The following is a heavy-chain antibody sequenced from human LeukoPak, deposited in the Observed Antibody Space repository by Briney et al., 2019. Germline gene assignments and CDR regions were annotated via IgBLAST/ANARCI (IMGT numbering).Heavy chain of an antibody. V-gene: IGHV3-23*01. J-gene: IGHJ5*01. D-gene: IGHD6-19*01. CDR3: AKPISGGLAVTADWFDP. CDR2: INANSGST. CDR1: GFAFSFYA. Sequence: GGSLRLSCGASGFAFSFYAMSWLRQPPGKGLEWVSTINANSGSTSYAASVRGRFTISRDNSKNTLYLQLNTLRAEDTAVYYCAKPISGGLAVTADWFDPWGQGTLVVVSS.